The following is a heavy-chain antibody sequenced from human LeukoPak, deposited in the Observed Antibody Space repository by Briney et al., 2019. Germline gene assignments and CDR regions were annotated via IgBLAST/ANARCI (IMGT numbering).Heavy chain of an antibody. J-gene: IGHJ4*02. CDR3: ARGTYYDSSAYSGVRLFDY. D-gene: IGHD3-22*01. Sequence: ASVTVSCKASGYTFTGYYMHWVRQAPGQGLEWMGWINPNSGRTNYAQKFQGRVTMTGDTSISTAYMELTRLTPDDTAVYYCARGTYYDSSAYSGVRLFDYWGQGTLVTVSS. V-gene: IGHV1-2*02. CDR2: INPNSGRT. CDR1: GYTFTGYY.